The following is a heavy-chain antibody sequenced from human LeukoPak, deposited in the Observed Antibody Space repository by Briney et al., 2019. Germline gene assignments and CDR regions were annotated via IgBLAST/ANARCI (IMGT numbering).Heavy chain of an antibody. J-gene: IGHJ4*01. V-gene: IGHV4-59*08. CDR3: ARHDEECPGEYCFLLSFDY. D-gene: IGHD2-8*02. Sequence: KPSETLSLTCTVSGGSINNFYWSWIRQSPGKGLEWIGYVHSSGRTDYNPSLRSRVSMSADTSKSQLSLRLTSVTAADTAVYFCARHDEECPGEYCFLLSFDYWRPGSLVTVSS. CDR1: GGSINNFY. CDR2: VHSSGRT.